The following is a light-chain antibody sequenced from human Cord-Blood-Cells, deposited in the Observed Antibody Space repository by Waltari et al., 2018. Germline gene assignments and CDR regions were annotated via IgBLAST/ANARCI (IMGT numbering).Light chain of an antibody. CDR1: SSDDGGYNY. CDR2: EVS. Sequence: QSALTQPASVSGSPGQSITISCTGTSSDDGGYNYVSWYQQHPGKAPKLMIYEVSKRPSGVSNRFSGSKSGNTASLTISGLQAEDEADYYCSSYTSSSTYVFGTGTKVTVL. CDR3: SSYTSSSTYV. J-gene: IGLJ1*01. V-gene: IGLV2-14*01.